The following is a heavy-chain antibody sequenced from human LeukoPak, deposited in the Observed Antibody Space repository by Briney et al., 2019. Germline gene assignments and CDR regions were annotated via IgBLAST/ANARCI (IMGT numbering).Heavy chain of an antibody. CDR1: GGSIRNYY. CDR2: IYYTGGT. V-gene: IGHV4-59*01. Sequence: SETLSLTCCVWGGSIRNYYWRWMRQPPGKGLKWVGYIYYTGGTNYNPSLKSRVTISIDTSKNQVSLRLNSAPAADTAVYYCAREGTSWDNWFDPWGQGTLVTVSS. J-gene: IGHJ5*02. CDR3: AREGTSWDNWFDP. D-gene: IGHD6-13*01.